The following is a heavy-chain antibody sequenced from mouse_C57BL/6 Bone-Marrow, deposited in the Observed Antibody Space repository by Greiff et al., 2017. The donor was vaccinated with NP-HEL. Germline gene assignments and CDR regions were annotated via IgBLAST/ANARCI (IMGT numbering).Heavy chain of an antibody. CDR3: ARWNLPGGARDF. CDR1: GYSFTGYY. Sequence: VQLKESGPELVKPGASVKISCKASGYSFTGYYMHWVKQGHGNILDWIGYIYPYNGVASYNQKFKGKATLTVDKSSSPAYMELRSLTSVDSAIYYCARWNLPGGARDFWGQGTSVTVSS. V-gene: IGHV1-31*01. CDR2: IYPYNGVA. J-gene: IGHJ4*01. D-gene: IGHD2-1*01.